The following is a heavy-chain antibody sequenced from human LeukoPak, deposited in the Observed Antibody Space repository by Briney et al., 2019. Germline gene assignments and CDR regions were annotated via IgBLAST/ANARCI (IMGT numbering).Heavy chain of an antibody. CDR1: GFTFSSYS. CDR2: ISSSSSYI. D-gene: IGHD4-11*01. V-gene: IGHV3-21*01. J-gene: IGHJ6*03. Sequence: NPGGSLRLSCAASGFTFSSYSMNWVRQAPGKGLEWVSSISSSSSYIYYADSVKGRFTVSRDNAKDSLYLQMNSLRAEDTAVYYCARDVTTPSYYYYYYMAVWGKGTTVTVSS. CDR3: ARDVTTPSYYYYYYMAV.